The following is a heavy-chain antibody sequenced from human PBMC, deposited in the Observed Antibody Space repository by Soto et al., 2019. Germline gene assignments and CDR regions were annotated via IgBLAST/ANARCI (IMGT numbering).Heavy chain of an antibody. Sequence: SETLSLTCAVYGGSFSGFYWSWILQPPGKGLEWIGEINHSGSTNYNPSLKSRVTISVDTSKNQFSLKLSSVTAADTAVYYCARGTSWANYYYYYMDVWGKGTTVTVSS. CDR3: ARGTSWANYYYYYMDV. D-gene: IGHD2-2*01. CDR2: INHSGST. V-gene: IGHV4-34*01. CDR1: GGSFSGFY. J-gene: IGHJ6*03.